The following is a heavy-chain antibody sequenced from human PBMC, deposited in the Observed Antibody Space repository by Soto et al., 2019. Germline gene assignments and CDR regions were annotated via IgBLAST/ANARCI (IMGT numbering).Heavy chain of an antibody. D-gene: IGHD1-26*01. CDR3: RGWELRAFDI. J-gene: IGHJ3*02. V-gene: IGHV3-30*03. Sequence: GGSLRLSCAASGFTFSSYGMHWVRQAPGKGLEWVAVISYDGSNKYYADSVKGRFTISRDNSKNTLYLQTNSLRAEDTAVYYCRGWELRAFDIWGQGTMVTVSS. CDR2: ISYDGSNK. CDR1: GFTFSSYG.